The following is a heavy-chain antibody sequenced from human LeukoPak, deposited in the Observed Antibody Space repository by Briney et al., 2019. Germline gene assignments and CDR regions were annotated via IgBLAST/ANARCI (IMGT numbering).Heavy chain of an antibody. J-gene: IGHJ5*02. CDR3: ARGLRGYYYDSSGYYLRYNWFDP. CDR2: INHSGST. D-gene: IGHD3-22*01. CDR1: GGSFSGYY. Sequence: PSETPSLTCAVYGGSFSGYYWSWIRQPPGKGLEWIGEINHSGSTNYNPSLKSRVTISVDTSKNQFSLKLSSVTAADTAVYYCARGLRGYYYDSSGYYLRYNWFDPWGQGTLVTVSS. V-gene: IGHV4-34*01.